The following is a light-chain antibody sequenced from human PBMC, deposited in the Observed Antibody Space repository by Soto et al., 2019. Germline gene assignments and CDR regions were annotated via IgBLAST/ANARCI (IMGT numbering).Light chain of an antibody. CDR3: QQYGSSPWT. CDR2: GAS. Sequence: EIVLTQSPGTLSLSPGERATLSCRASQSVSNSYLAWYQQKPGQAPRLLMYGASSRATGIPDRFSGSGSGTDFTLTSSRLDPEDFAVYYCQQYGSSPWTFGQGTKVEIK. J-gene: IGKJ1*01. CDR1: QSVSNSY. V-gene: IGKV3-20*01.